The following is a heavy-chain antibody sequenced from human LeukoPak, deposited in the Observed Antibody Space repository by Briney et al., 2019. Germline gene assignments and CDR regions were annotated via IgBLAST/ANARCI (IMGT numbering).Heavy chain of an antibody. CDR3: ARDGYKAYYYCGMDV. Sequence: GGSLRLSCAASGFTFSSYAMSWVRQAPGKGLEWVSAISGSGGSTYYADSVKGRFTISRDNSKNTLYLQMNSLRAEDTAVYYCARDGYKAYYYCGMDVWGQGTTVTVSS. CDR2: ISGSGGST. V-gene: IGHV3-23*01. D-gene: IGHD5-24*01. CDR1: GFTFSSYA. J-gene: IGHJ6*02.